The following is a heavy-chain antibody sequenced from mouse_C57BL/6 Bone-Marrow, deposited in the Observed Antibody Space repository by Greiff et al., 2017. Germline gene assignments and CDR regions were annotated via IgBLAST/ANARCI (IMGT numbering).Heavy chain of an antibody. CDR1: GYTFTDYY. CDR2: IYPGSGNT. V-gene: IGHV1-76*01. J-gene: IGHJ3*01. D-gene: IGHD3-3*01. Sequence: QVQLQQSGAELVRPGASVKLSCKASGYTFTDYYINWVKQRPGQGLEWIARIYPGSGNTNYNEKFKGKATLTAEKSSSTAYMQLSSLTSEDSAVYFCARRDREGWFAYWGQGTLVTVSA. CDR3: ARRDREGWFAY.